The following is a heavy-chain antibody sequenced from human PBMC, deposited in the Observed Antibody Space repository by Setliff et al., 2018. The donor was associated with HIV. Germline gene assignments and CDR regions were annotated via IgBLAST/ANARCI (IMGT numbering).Heavy chain of an antibody. CDR2: IYPGDSDS. V-gene: IGHV5-51*01. Sequence: GESLKISCQGFGYNFMTYWIAWVRQRPGKGLEWMGIIYPGDSDSRCSPSFQGRVTFSVDKSTNTAFLQWGSLEAADTAMYYCARHIKDTDGDTPDFDFWGQGTLVTVSS. CDR1: GYNFMTYW. J-gene: IGHJ4*02. D-gene: IGHD2-15*01. CDR3: ARHIKDTDGDTPDFDF.